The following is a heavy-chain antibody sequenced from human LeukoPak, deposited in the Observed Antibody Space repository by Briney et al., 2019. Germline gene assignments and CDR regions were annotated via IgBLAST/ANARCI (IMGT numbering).Heavy chain of an antibody. CDR1: GFTFSSYW. CDR3: ARGRRPRLSGKYNSGYIDL. V-gene: IGHV3-7*01. Sequence: GGSLRLSCAASGFTFSSYWMSWVRQAPGKGLEWVANIKQDGSEKYYVDSVKGRFTISRDNAKNSLYLQMNSLRAEDTAVYYCARGRRPRLSGKYNSGYIDLGGQGTLDSVFS. CDR2: IKQDGSEK. D-gene: IGHD3-9*01. J-gene: IGHJ4*02.